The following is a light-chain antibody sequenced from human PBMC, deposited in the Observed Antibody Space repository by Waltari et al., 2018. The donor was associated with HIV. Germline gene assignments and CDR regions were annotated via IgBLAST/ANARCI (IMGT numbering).Light chain of an antibody. J-gene: IGKJ2*01. CDR3: MQALQTPYT. Sequence: DIVMTQSPLSLPVTSGEPASISCRSSQSLLHSNGYNYLDWYLQKPGQSPQLLIYLGSNRASGVPDRFSGSGSGTDFTLKISRVEAEYVGVYYCMQALQTPYTFGQGTKLEIK. CDR1: QSLLHSNGYNY. V-gene: IGKV2-28*01. CDR2: LGS.